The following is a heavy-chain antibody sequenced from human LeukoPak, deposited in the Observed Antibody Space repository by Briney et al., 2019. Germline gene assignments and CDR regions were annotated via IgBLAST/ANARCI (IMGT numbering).Heavy chain of an antibody. CDR2: INHSGST. Sequence: SETLSLTCAVYGGSFSGYYWSWIRQPPGKGLEWIGEINHSGSTNYSPSLKSRVTISVDTSKNQFSLKLSSVTAADTAVYYCARGHYYASGSYYRLDYWGQGTLVTVSS. D-gene: IGHD3-10*01. CDR1: GGSFSGYY. CDR3: ARGHYYASGSYYRLDY. J-gene: IGHJ4*02. V-gene: IGHV4-34*01.